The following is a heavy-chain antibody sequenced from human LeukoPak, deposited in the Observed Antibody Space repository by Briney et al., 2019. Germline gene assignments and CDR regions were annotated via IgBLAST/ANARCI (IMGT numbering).Heavy chain of an antibody. CDR3: AIEGIVVVVAAANWFDP. J-gene: IGHJ5*02. V-gene: IGHV1-69*04. D-gene: IGHD2-15*01. Sequence: SVKVSCKASGGTFSSYTISWVRQAPGQGLEWMGRIIPILGIANYAQKFQGRVTITADKSTSTAYMELSSLRSEDTAVYYCAIEGIVVVVAAANWFDPWGQGTLVTVSS. CDR2: IIPILGIA. CDR1: GGTFSSYT.